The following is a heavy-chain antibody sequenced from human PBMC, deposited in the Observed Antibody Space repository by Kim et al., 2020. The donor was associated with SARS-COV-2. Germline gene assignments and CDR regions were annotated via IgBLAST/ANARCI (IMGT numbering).Heavy chain of an antibody. CDR2: IKQDGSEK. V-gene: IGHV3-7*01. CDR1: GFTFSSYW. D-gene: IGHD3-22*01. J-gene: IGHJ4*02. Sequence: GGSLRLSCAASGFTFSSYWMSWVRQAPGKGLEWVANIKQDGSEKYYVDSVKGRFTISRDNAKNSLYLQMNSLRAEDTAVYYCARDPYYDSSGYYSWGQGTLVTVSS. CDR3: ARDPYYDSSGYYS.